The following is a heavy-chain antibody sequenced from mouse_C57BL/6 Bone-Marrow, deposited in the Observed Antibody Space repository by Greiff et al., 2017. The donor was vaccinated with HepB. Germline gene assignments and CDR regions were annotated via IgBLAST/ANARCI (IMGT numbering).Heavy chain of an antibody. J-gene: IGHJ3*01. CDR1: GYTFTDYE. D-gene: IGHD1-1*01. CDR2: IDPETGGT. Sequence: QVQLKESGAELVRPGASVTLSCKASGYTFTDYEMHWVKQTPVHGLEWIGAIDPETGGTAYNQKFKGKAILTADKSSSTAYMELRSLTSEDSAVYYCTRSYCGPWFAYWGQGTLVTVSA. CDR3: TRSYCGPWFAY. V-gene: IGHV1-15*01.